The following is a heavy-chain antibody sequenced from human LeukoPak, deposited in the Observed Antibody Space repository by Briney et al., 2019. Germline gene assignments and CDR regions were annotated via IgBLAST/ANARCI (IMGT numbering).Heavy chain of an antibody. CDR1: GYTFTSYG. D-gene: IGHD3-3*01. Sequence: ASVKVSCKASGYTFTSYGISWVRQAPGQGLEWMGWISAYNGNTNYAQKLQGRVTMTTDTSTSTAYMELRSLRSDDTAVYYCARSERFGVVIIPEFGPIYCFDYWGQGTLVTVSS. J-gene: IGHJ4*02. CDR3: ARSERFGVVIIPEFGPIYCFDY. V-gene: IGHV1-18*01. CDR2: ISAYNGNT.